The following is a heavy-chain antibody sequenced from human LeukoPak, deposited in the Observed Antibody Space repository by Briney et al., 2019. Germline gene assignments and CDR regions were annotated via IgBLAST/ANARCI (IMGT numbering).Heavy chain of an antibody. V-gene: IGHV3-53*01. CDR3: ARGYYDILTGSNPYYFDY. Sequence: GGSLRLSCAASGFTVSSNYMSWVRQAPGKGLGWVSVITGSGGSTSYADSVKGRFTISRDNSKNTLYLQMNSLRAEDTAVYYCARGYYDILTGSNPYYFDYWGQGTLVTVSS. J-gene: IGHJ4*02. CDR2: ITGSGGST. CDR1: GFTVSSNY. D-gene: IGHD3-9*01.